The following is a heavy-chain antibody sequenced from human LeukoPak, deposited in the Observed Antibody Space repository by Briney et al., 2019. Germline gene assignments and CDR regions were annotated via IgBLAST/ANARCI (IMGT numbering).Heavy chain of an antibody. CDR3: AREKRITMVRGARGWFDP. CDR1: GFTFSSYS. J-gene: IGHJ5*02. CDR2: ISSSSSYI. D-gene: IGHD3-10*01. V-gene: IGHV3-21*01. Sequence: GGSLRLSCAASGFTFSSYSMNWVRQAPGKGLEWVSSISSSSSYIYYADSVKGRFTISRGNAKNSLYLQMNSLRAEDTAVYYCAREKRITMVRGARGWFDPWGQGTLVTVSS.